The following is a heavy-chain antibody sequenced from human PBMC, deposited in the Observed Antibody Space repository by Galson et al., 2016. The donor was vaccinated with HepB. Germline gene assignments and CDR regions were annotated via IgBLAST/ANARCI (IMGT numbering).Heavy chain of an antibody. V-gene: IGHV3-23*01. CDR3: AKPYDFWSGYSNY. CDR1: GFTLSSYA. CDR2: ISGSGGST. Sequence: SLRLSCAASGFTLSSYAMSWVRQAPGKGLEWVSAISGSGGSTYYADSVKGRFTISRDNSKNTLYLQMNSLRAEDTAVYYCAKPYDFWSGYSNYWGQGTLVAVSS. D-gene: IGHD3-3*01. J-gene: IGHJ4*02.